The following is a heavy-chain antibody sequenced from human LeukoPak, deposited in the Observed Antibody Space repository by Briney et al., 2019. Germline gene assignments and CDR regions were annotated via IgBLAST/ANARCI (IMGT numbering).Heavy chain of an antibody. CDR3: AILFATPYYFDY. Sequence: PGASLRLSCAASGFTFSTYSMNWVRQAPGKGLEWVSAINDAGSGTYYADSVEGRSTISRDNSKNTLYLQMNSLRAEDAAVYYCAILFATPYYFDYWGQGTLVTVSS. V-gene: IGHV3-23*01. D-gene: IGHD1-26*01. CDR2: INDAGSGT. J-gene: IGHJ4*02. CDR1: GFTFSTYS.